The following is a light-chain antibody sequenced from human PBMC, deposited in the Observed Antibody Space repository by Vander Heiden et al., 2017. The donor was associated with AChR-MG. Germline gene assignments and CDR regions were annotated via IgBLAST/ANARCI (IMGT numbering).Light chain of an antibody. J-gene: IGLJ3*02. V-gene: IGLV3-9*01. Sequence: SYELTQPLSVSVALGQTAKITCGGNNLVIRIVHWYQQKTGQAPVLVIYRDANRPSGIPERISGSKSRNTATLTISRAQAGDEADYYCQVWDSSTWVFGGGTKLTVL. CDR3: QVWDSSTWV. CDR2: RDA. CDR1: NLVIRI.